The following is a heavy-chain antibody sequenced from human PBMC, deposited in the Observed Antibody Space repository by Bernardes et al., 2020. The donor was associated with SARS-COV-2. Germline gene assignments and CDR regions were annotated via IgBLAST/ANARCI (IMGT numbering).Heavy chain of an antibody. CDR1: GGSISSSSYY. CDR2: IYYSGST. J-gene: IGHJ4*02. CDR3: ARLSATTMVEFDS. D-gene: IGHD5-18*01. V-gene: IGHV4-39*01. Sequence: ETLSLTCTVSGGSISSSSYYWGWIRQPPGKGLEWIGSIYYSGSTYYNPSLQSRVTISVDTSKSQFSLKLSSVTAADTAVYYCARLSATTMVEFDSWGQGTLVTVSS.